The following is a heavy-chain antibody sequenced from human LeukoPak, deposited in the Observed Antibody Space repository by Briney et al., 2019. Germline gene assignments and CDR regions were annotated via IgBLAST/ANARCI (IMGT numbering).Heavy chain of an antibody. D-gene: IGHD3-10*01. CDR3: ARDVLLWFGESPYYYYGMDV. Sequence: GRSLTLSCVASGFTFSSHSMNWIRQAPGKALELVSFIRTSGTDIYYADSVKARFNISRDNAKNSLYLQMNSLRAEDTAVYYCARDVLLWFGESPYYYYGMDVWGKGTTVTVSS. CDR2: IRTSGTDI. J-gene: IGHJ6*04. CDR1: GFTFSSHS. V-gene: IGHV3-21*01.